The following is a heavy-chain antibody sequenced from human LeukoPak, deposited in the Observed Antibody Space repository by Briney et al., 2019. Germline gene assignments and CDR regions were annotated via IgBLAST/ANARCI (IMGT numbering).Heavy chain of an antibody. CDR1: GFTVSSNY. D-gene: IGHD3-16*02. J-gene: IGHJ4*02. CDR2: ISSSSSTI. V-gene: IGHV3-48*04. CDR3: ARNTLRLGELS. Sequence: GGSLRLSCAASGFTVSSNYMNWVRQAPGKGLEWVSYISSSSSTIYYADSVKGRFTISRDNAKNSLYLQMNSLRAEDTAVYYCARNTLRLGELSWGQGTLVTVSS.